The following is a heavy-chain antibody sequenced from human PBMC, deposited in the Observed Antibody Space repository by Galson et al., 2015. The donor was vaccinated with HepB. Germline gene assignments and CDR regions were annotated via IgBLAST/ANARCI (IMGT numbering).Heavy chain of an antibody. CDR2: IKQDGSEK. D-gene: IGHD1-1*01. Sequence: SLRLSCAASGFTFSSYWMSWVRQAPGKGLEWVANIKQDGSEKYYVDSVKGRFTISRDNAKNSLYLQMNSLRAEDTAVYYCARVPTGRGSDWFDPWGQGTLVTVSS. V-gene: IGHV3-7*01. J-gene: IGHJ5*02. CDR1: GFTFSSYW. CDR3: ARVPTGRGSDWFDP.